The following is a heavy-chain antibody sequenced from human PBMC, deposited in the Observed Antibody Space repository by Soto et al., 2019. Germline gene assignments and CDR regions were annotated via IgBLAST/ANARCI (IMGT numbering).Heavy chain of an antibody. J-gene: IGHJ6*02. V-gene: IGHV3-13*05. D-gene: IGHD1-26*01. CDR3: ARAYLGRLPRRADYYSEMDV. CDR1: GFSFRDYD. Sequence: EVQLVESGGGSVQPGESLRLSCAASGFSFRDYDMHWVRQRKGKGLEWVSALGAARDPYYVGSVKGRFSVSRDNAQNSLFLQMNTLRVDDTAVYFCARAYLGRLPRRADYYSEMDVWGRGTTVTSP. CDR2: LGAARDP.